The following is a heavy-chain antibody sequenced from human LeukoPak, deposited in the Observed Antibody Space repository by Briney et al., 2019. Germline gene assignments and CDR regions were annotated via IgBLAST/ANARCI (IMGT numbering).Heavy chain of an antibody. Sequence: PSETLSLTCAVYGGSFSGYYWSWIRQPPGKGLEWIGEINHSGSANYNPSLKSRVTISVDTSKNQFSLKLSSVTAADTAVYYCAGRSAYYDSSGTPNLFDYWGQGTLVTVSS. V-gene: IGHV4-34*01. CDR3: AGRSAYYDSSGTPNLFDY. CDR2: INHSGSA. CDR1: GGSFSGYY. J-gene: IGHJ4*02. D-gene: IGHD3-22*01.